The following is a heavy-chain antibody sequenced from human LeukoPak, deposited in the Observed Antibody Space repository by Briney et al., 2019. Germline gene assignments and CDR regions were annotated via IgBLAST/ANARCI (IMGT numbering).Heavy chain of an antibody. J-gene: IGHJ4*02. CDR2: IYYSGST. CDR3: VRAGRYGYNLEYFDY. V-gene: IGHV4-59*01. D-gene: IGHD5-24*01. CDR1: GGSISSYY. Sequence: SETLSLTCTVSGGSISSYYWSWLRQPPGKGLEWIGYIYYSGSTNYNPSLKSRVTISVDTSKNQFSLKLSSVTAADTAVYYCVRAGRYGYNLEYFDYWGQGTLVTVSS.